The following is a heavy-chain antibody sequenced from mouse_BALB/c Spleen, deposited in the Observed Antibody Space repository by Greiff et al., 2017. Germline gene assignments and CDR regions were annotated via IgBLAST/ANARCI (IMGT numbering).Heavy chain of an antibody. V-gene: IGHV5-6-5*01. CDR1: GFTFSSYA. J-gene: IGHJ2*01. Sequence: EVKLVESGGGLVKPGGSLKLSCAASGFTFSSYAMSWVRQTPEKRLEWVASISSGGSTYYPDSVKGRFTISRDNARNILYLQMSSLRSEDTAMYYCARGQGFDEVDYWGQGTTLTVSS. CDR2: ISSGGST. CDR3: ARGQGFDEVDY.